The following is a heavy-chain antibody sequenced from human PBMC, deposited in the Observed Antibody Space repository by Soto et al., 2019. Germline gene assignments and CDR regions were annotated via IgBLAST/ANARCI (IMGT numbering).Heavy chain of an antibody. CDR1: GFTFSSYG. V-gene: IGHV3-30*18. CDR3: AKDPLGGKVYYYDGMDV. D-gene: IGHD2-15*01. J-gene: IGHJ6*02. CDR2: ISYDGSNK. Sequence: QVQLVESGGGVVQPGRSLRLSCAASGFTFSSYGMHWVRQAPGKGLEWVAVISYDGSNKYYADSVKGRFTISRDNSKNMQTLQTNSLRAEHKAVYYCAKDPLGGKVYYYDGMDVWGQGTTLTVSS.